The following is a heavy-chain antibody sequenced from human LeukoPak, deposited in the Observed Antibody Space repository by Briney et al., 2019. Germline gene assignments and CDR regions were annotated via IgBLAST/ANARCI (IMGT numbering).Heavy chain of an antibody. D-gene: IGHD2-8*02. Sequence: SETLSLTCAVYGGPFSGYYWSWIRQPPGKGLEWIGEINHSGSTNYNPSLESRVTISVDTSKNQFSLKLSSVTAADTAVYYCARTGGLDFDYWGQGTLVTVSS. CDR1: GGPFSGYY. V-gene: IGHV4-34*01. J-gene: IGHJ4*02. CDR2: INHSGST. CDR3: ARTGGLDFDY.